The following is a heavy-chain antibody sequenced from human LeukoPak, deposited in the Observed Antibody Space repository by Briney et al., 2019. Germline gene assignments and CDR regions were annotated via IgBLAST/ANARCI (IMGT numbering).Heavy chain of an antibody. CDR2: INHSGST. J-gene: IGHJ2*01. CDR1: GGSFSGYY. CDR3: ARGGGPWYFER. V-gene: IGHV4-34*01. D-gene: IGHD3-10*01. Sequence: PSETLSLTCAVYGGSFSGYYWSWIRQPPGKGLEWIGEINHSGSTNYNPSLKSRVTISVDTSKNQFSLKLSSVTAADTAVYYCARGGGPWYFERWGRGTLVTVSS.